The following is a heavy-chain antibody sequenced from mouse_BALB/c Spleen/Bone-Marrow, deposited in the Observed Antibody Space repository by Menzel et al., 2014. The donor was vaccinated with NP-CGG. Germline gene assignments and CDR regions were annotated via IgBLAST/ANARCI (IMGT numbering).Heavy chain of an antibody. CDR1: GYTFTEYI. CDR2: FYPGSGSI. Sequence: VMLVESGAELVKPGASVKLSCKASGYTFTEYIIHWVKQRSGQGLEWIGWFYPGSGSIKYNEKFKDRATLTADKSSSTVYMELSRLTSEDSAVYFCARHEKANYGNYAMDYWGQGTSVTVSS. V-gene: IGHV1-62-2*01. CDR3: ARHEKANYGNYAMDY. D-gene: IGHD1-1*01. J-gene: IGHJ4*01.